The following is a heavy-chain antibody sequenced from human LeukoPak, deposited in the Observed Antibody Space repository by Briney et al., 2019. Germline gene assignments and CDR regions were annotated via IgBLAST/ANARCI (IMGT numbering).Heavy chain of an antibody. CDR1: GGTFSSYA. CDR3: ARDQGKYYFDY. CDR2: IIPILGIA. J-gene: IGHJ4*02. V-gene: IGHV1-69*04. Sequence: GASVKVSCKASGGTFSSYAISWVRQDPGQGLEWMGRIIPILGIANYAQKFQGRVTITADKSTSTAYMELSSLRSEDTAVYYCARDQGKYYFDYWGQGTLVTVSS.